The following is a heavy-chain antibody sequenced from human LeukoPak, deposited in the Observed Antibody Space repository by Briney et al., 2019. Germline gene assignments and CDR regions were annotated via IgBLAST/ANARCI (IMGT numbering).Heavy chain of an antibody. D-gene: IGHD3-3*01. Sequence: GGSLRLSCAASGFTFSSYSMNWVRQAPGKGLEWVSYISSSSSTIYYADSVKGRFTISRDNAKNSLHLQMNSLRAEDTAVYYCARDYRITIFGGLNWFDPWGQGTLVTVSS. J-gene: IGHJ5*02. CDR1: GFTFSSYS. V-gene: IGHV3-48*01. CDR2: ISSSSSTI. CDR3: ARDYRITIFGGLNWFDP.